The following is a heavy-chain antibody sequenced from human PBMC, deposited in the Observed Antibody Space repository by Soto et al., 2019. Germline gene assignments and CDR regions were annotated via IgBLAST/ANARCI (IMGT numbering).Heavy chain of an antibody. Sequence: PSETLSLTCTVSGGSISSYDGSWIRQPPGKGLEWIGYIYYSGSTNYNPSLKSRVTISVDTSKNHFSLKLSSVTAADTAVYYCARSHCSSTSCYFGNYFDYWGQGTLVTVSS. CDR1: GGSISSYD. V-gene: IGHV4-59*08. CDR3: ARSHCSSTSCYFGNYFDY. D-gene: IGHD2-2*01. J-gene: IGHJ4*02. CDR2: IYYSGST.